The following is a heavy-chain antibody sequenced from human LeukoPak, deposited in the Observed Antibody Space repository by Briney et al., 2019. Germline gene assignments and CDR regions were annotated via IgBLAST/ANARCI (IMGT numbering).Heavy chain of an antibody. Sequence: PGRSLRLSCAASGFTFSSYAMHWVRQAPGKGLEWVAVISYDGSNKYYADSVKGRFTISRDNSKNTLYLQMNSLRAADTAVYYCASRIAAAALYYYYGMDVWGQGTTVTVSS. D-gene: IGHD6-13*01. CDR2: ISYDGSNK. V-gene: IGHV3-30-3*01. J-gene: IGHJ6*02. CDR3: ASRIAAAALYYYYGMDV. CDR1: GFTFSSYA.